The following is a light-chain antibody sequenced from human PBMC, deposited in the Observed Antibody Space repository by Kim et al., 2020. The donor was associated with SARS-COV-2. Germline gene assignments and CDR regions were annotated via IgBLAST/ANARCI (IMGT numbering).Light chain of an antibody. J-gene: IGLJ2*01. CDR2: RDS. Sequence: SYELTQPLSVSVALGQTARITCGGNNMGSKNVHWYQQKPGQAPVLVIYRDSNRPSGIPERFSGSNSGNTATLTISRAQAGDEADYYCQVWDSSTLVFGGGTQLTVL. CDR3: QVWDSSTLV. CDR1: NMGSKN. V-gene: IGLV3-9*01.